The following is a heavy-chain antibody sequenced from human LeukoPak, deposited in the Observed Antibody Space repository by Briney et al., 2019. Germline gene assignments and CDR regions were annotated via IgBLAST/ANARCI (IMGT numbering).Heavy chain of an antibody. CDR3: ARGGVVDY. CDR1: GFTFSNYN. V-gene: IGHV3-48*01. CDR2: ISSSSSTI. J-gene: IGHJ4*02. D-gene: IGHD2-15*01. Sequence: PGGSLRLSCAASGFTFSNYNMNWVRQAPGKGLEWVSYISSSSSTIHYTESVKGRFTISRDNARNSLYLQMNSLRAEDTAVYYCARGGVVDYWGQGTLVTVSS.